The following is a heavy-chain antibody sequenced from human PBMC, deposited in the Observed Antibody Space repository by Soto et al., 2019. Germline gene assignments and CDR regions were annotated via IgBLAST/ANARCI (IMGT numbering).Heavy chain of an antibody. Sequence: SETLSLTCAVSGGSISSGGYSWSWIRQPPGKGLEWIGYIYHSGSTYYNPSLKSRVTISVDRSKNQFSLKLSSVTAADTAVYYCAGKYYYDSSGYYWFDPWGQGTLVTV. CDR1: GGSISSGGYS. CDR3: AGKYYYDSSGYYWFDP. CDR2: IYHSGST. V-gene: IGHV4-30-2*01. J-gene: IGHJ5*02. D-gene: IGHD3-22*01.